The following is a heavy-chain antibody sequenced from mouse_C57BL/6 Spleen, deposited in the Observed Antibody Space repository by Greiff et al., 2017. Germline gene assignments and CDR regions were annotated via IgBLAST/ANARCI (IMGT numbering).Heavy chain of an antibody. V-gene: IGHV1-55*01. CDR2: IDPGSGST. CDR3: ARGSGNYMFAY. Sequence: QVQLQQPGAELVKPGASVKMSCKASGYTFTSYWITWVKQRPGQGLEWIGDIDPGSGSTNYNEKFKSKATLTVDTSSSTAYMQLSSLTSEDAAVYYCARGSGNYMFAYWGQGTLVTVSA. CDR1: GYTFTSYW. D-gene: IGHD2-1*01. J-gene: IGHJ3*01.